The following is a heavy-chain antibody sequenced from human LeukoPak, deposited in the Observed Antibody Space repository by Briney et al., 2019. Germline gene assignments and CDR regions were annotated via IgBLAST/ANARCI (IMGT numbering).Heavy chain of an antibody. CDR2: INSDGSST. D-gene: IGHD3-9*01. CDR3: ARDDYDILTGYYEFYYYYYHMDV. CDR1: GFTFSSYW. Sequence: GGSLRLSCAASGFTFSSYWMHWVRQAPGKGLVWVSRINSDGSSTSYADSVKGRFTISRDNAKNTLYPQMNSLRAEDTAVYYCARDDYDILTGYYEFYYYYYHMDVWGKGTTVTVSS. J-gene: IGHJ6*03. V-gene: IGHV3-74*01.